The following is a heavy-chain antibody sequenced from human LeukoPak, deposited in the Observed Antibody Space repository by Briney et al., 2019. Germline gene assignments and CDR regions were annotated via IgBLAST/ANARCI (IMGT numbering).Heavy chain of an antibody. V-gene: IGHV3-53*01. Sequence: SGGSLRLSCAASGFTVSSNYMSWVRQAPGKGLEWVSVIYSGGSTYYADSVKGRFTISRDNSKNTLYLQMNSLRAEDTAVYYCARGGGTMVRGVIIMTSKGWYFDLWGRGTLVTVSS. D-gene: IGHD3-10*01. CDR1: GFTVSSNY. CDR2: IYSGGST. CDR3: ARGGGTMVRGVIIMTSKGWYFDL. J-gene: IGHJ2*01.